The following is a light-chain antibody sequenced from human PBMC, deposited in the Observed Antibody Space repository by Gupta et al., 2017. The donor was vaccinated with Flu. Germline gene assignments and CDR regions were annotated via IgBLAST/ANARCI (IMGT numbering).Light chain of an antibody. J-gene: IGLJ2*01. CDR2: KNS. CDR3: QTWDGTNGV. V-gene: IGLV3-1*01. CDR1: RLGDNF. Sequence: KTAVITCSGDRLGDNFGSWYQQKPGQAPLLVIYKNSKRASGTPDRFSGYNSDNTATLTVAGTQAGDEDDFYCQTWDGTNGVFGGGTKLTVL.